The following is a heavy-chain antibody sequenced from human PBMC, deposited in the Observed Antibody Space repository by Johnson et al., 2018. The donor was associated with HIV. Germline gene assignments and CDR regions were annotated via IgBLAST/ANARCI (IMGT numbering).Heavy chain of an antibody. J-gene: IGHJ3*02. CDR1: GFTFSRYG. V-gene: IGHV3-30*02. CDR2: IRYDGSNK. CDR3: ARVRGGRENAFDI. D-gene: IGHD1-26*01. Sequence: QVQLVESGGGVVQTGGSLRLSCAASGFTFSRYGMHWVRQAPGKGLEWVAFIRYDGSNKYYADSVKGRFTISRDNSKNTMSLQMNSPRVEDTAVYYCARVRGGRENAFDIWGQGTMVTVSS.